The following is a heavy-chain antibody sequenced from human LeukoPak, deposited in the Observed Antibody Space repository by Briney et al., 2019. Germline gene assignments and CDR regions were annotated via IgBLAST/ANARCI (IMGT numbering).Heavy chain of an antibody. J-gene: IGHJ4*02. CDR3: AKGVGTNKGGYYFDS. V-gene: IGHV3-23*01. CDR1: GFAVSTFA. Sequence: GGSLRLSCAASGFAVSTFAMSWVRQAPGKGLDWVSSISGSGGSTYYADSVKGRFTISRDSSKNTLYVQMNSLRAEDTAVYYCAKGVGTNKGGYYFDSWGQGTPVTVSS. D-gene: IGHD1-26*01. CDR2: ISGSGGST.